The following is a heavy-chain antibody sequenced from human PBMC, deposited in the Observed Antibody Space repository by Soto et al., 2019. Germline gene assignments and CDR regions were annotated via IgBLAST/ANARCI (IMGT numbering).Heavy chain of an antibody. Sequence: QITLQESGPTLVKPTQTLTLTCTFSGFSLSTSAVGVGWIRQPPGKALEWLSVIYGDDDKRSSPSLRSRLTITKDTSNDQVVLTRTNMDPVDTATFYCAHRHRDSAGLFDYWGQGILVTVSS. V-gene: IGHV2-5*02. J-gene: IGHJ4*02. CDR3: AHRHRDSAGLFDY. CDR1: GFSLSTSAVG. CDR2: IYGDDDK.